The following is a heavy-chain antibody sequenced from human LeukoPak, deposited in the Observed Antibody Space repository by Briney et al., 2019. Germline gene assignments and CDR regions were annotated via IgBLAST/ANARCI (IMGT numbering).Heavy chain of an antibody. D-gene: IGHD3-10*01. V-gene: IGHV4-39*01. CDR3: ARHSEYYSGSGSASGYFDY. CDR1: GGSISSSSYY. CDR2: IYYSGST. Sequence: SETLSLTCTVSGGSISSSSYYSWGWIRQPPGKGLEWIGTIYYSGSTYYNPSLKSRVTMSVDTSKNQFSLKLSSVTAADTAVYYCARHSEYYSGSGSASGYFDYWGQGTLVTVSS. J-gene: IGHJ4*02.